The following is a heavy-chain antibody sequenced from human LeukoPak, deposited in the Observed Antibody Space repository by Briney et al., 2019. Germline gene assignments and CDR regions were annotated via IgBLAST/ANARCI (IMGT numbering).Heavy chain of an antibody. CDR2: INPNSGGT. D-gene: IGHD2-2*01. CDR1: GYTFTGYY. CDR3: ARAHCSSTSRSPGAFDI. Sequence: ASVKVSCKASGYTFTGYYMHWVRQAPGQGLEWMGWINPNSGGTNYAQKFQGWVTMTRDTSISTAYMELSRLRSDDTAVYYCARAHCSSTSRSPGAFDIWGQGTMVTVSS. J-gene: IGHJ3*02. V-gene: IGHV1-2*04.